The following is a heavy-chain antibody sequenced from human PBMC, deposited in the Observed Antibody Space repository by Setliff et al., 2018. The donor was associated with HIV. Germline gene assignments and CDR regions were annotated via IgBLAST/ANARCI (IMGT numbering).Heavy chain of an antibody. CDR3: ATIPWGLFDY. CDR2: INHDGSII. J-gene: IGHJ4*02. Sequence: PGGSLRLSCADAKFPLSDLWMYWMHWIRQVPGKGLMWVAAINHDGSIIKYADSVTGRFTISRDDAKNTVYLQMNSLRGDDTAVDYCATIPWGLFDYWGQGKLVTVSS. D-gene: IGHD7-27*01. CDR1: KFPLSDLWMYW. V-gene: IGHV3-74*03.